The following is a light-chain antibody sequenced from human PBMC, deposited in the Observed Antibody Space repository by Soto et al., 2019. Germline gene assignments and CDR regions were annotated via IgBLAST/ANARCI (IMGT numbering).Light chain of an antibody. J-gene: IGKJ1*01. Sequence: MTQSPSTLSASVGDTVTLSCRASQSFTSRSLAWYQQKPGLAHRLLIYGASTRATGIQAIFSGSGSGTEFTLTIRSLQSEDFAVYYCNQYNNWPGTFGQGTKVDI. V-gene: IGKV3-15*01. CDR1: QSFTSRS. CDR3: NQYNNWPGT. CDR2: GAS.